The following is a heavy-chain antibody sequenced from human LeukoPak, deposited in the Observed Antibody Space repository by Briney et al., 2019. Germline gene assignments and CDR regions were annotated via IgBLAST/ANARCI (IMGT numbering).Heavy chain of an antibody. J-gene: IGHJ4*02. D-gene: IGHD5-18*01. CDR2: TYYDSKWNT. CDR1: GHKLSSKNVA. Sequence: SQPLSLTCAISGHKLSSKNVAWHWLRQPPSRGLEWLGRTYYDSKWNTDYAVSMRSRITINRDTTKNHFSLQLNSVTPEDTAVYYCARGCYSSFDYWDQGTLVTVSS. V-gene: IGHV6-1*01. CDR3: ARGCYSSFDY.